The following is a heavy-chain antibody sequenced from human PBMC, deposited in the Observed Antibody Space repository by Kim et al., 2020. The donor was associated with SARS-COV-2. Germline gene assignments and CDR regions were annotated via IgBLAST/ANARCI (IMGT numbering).Heavy chain of an antibody. CDR1: GFTFDDYA. CDR2: ISWNSGSI. V-gene: IGHV3-9*01. J-gene: IGHJ5*02. Sequence: GGSLRLSCAASGFTFDDYAMHWVRQAPGKGLEWVSGISWNSGSIGYADSVKGRFTISRDNAKNSLYLQMNSLRAEDTALYYCAKEGARQVSSGWFDPWGQGTLVTVSS. D-gene: IGHD1-26*01. CDR3: AKEGARQVSSGWFDP.